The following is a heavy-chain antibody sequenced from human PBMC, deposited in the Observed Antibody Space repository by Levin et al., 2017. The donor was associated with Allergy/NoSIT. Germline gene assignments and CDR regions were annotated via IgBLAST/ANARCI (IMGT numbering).Heavy chain of an antibody. CDR3: TRGRVVTGMYFFDY. D-gene: IGHD2-21*02. Sequence: GGSLRLSCTASRFSFGDSGVNWFRQAPGKGLEWVALIRSKTYGGTTEYAASVKGRFIISRDDSKNIAYLQMNSLRTEDTAIYYCTRGRVVTGMYFFDYWGQGTLVTVSS. CDR1: RFSFGDSG. V-gene: IGHV3-49*03. CDR2: IRSKTYGGTT. J-gene: IGHJ4*02.